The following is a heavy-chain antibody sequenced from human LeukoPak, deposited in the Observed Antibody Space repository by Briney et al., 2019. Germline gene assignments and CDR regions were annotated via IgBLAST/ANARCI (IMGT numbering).Heavy chain of an antibody. D-gene: IGHD2-15*01. CDR3: ARVNDCSGSSCFSRWFDP. CDR2: LYYGGSP. Sequence: SETLSLTCSVSGASISNSDFYWGWLRQPPGTGLEWIGTLYYGGSPLYNASLTSRVSMSVETSKNQFSLRLSSVTAADTAVYYCARVNDCSGSSCFSRWFDPWGQGTLITVSS. CDR1: GASISNSDFY. J-gene: IGHJ5*02. V-gene: IGHV4-39*07.